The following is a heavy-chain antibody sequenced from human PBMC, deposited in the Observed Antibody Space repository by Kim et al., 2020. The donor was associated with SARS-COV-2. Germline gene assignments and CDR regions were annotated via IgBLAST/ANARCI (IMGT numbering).Heavy chain of an antibody. V-gene: IGHV1-3*01. D-gene: IGHD2-15*01. CDR1: GYTFSSYA. J-gene: IGHJ5*02. CDR2: IIAANGNT. Sequence: ASVKVSCKASGYTFSSYAIHWVRQAPGQRLEWMGWIIAANGNTKYSEKFQGRVTITRDSPASTAYMELSRLRSEDTAVYYCARDCSGGSCPVSFDPWGQG. CDR3: ARDCSGGSCPVSFDP.